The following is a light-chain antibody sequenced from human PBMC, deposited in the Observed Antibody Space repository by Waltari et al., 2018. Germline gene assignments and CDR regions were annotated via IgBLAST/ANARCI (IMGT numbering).Light chain of an antibody. Sequence: QSVLTQPPSVSAASGQKVTISCPGSKSNVEKTYVSWYQQFPGAAPKLLIYDTDKRPSGIPDRFSGSKSGTSATLGITGLQTGDEADYYCGTWDNSVSVSWVFGGGTKLTVL. V-gene: IGLV1-51*01. CDR2: DTD. CDR3: GTWDNSVSVSWV. J-gene: IGLJ3*02. CDR1: KSNVEKTY.